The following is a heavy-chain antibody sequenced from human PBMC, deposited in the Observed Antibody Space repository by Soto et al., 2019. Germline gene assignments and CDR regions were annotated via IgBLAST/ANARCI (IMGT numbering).Heavy chain of an antibody. CDR3: ARGVMPNSARWSWFDP. J-gene: IGHJ5*02. CDR1: GGSIGGEDYS. D-gene: IGHD6-13*01. Sequence: TLSLTCAVSGGSIGGEDYSWTWIRQPPGKGLEWIGYIYNSGRAYYNPSLESRVTLSIDKSKNVFSLRLTSVTDADTAFYYCARGVMPNSARWSWFDPWGQGALVTVSS. CDR2: IYNSGRA. V-gene: IGHV4-30-2*01.